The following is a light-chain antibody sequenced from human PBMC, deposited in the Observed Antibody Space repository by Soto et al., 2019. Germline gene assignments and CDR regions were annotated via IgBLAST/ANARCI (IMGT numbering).Light chain of an antibody. J-gene: IGKJ2*01. CDR2: KAS. V-gene: IGKV1-5*03. CDR1: QSISNW. Sequence: DIPMTQSPATLSASLGDRVTITCRASQSISNWLAWYQQKPGKAPKLLIYKASSLESGVPSRFSGSGSGTEFTLTISSLQPDDFATYYGQQYNTYWYTFGQGTKLEIK. CDR3: QQYNTYWYT.